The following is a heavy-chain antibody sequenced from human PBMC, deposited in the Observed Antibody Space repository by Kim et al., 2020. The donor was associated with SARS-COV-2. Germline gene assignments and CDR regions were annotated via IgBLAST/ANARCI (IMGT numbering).Heavy chain of an antibody. D-gene: IGHD3-22*01. CDR1: GYTFTSYG. J-gene: IGHJ6*02. Sequence: ASVKVSCKASGYTFTSYGISWVRQAPGQGLEWMGWISAYNGNTNYAQKLQGRVTMTTDTSTSTAYMELRSLRSDDTAVYYCARDQYYYDSSGYYYLDGMDVWGQGTTVTVSS. CDR2: ISAYNGNT. V-gene: IGHV1-18*01. CDR3: ARDQYYYDSSGYYYLDGMDV.